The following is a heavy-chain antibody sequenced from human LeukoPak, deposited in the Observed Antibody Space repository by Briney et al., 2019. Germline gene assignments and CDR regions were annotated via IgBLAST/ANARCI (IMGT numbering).Heavy chain of an antibody. CDR3: ARGPCSGGSCYWVSELGY. CDR1: GGSLSSGGYS. CDR2: IYHSGST. D-gene: IGHD2-15*01. V-gene: IGHV4-30-2*01. J-gene: IGHJ4*02. Sequence: SETLSLTCAVSGGSLSSGGYSWSWIRQPPGKGLEWIGYIYHSGSTYYNPSLKSRVTISVDRSKNQFSLKLSSVTAADTAVYYCARGPCSGGSCYWVSELGYWGQGTLVTVSS.